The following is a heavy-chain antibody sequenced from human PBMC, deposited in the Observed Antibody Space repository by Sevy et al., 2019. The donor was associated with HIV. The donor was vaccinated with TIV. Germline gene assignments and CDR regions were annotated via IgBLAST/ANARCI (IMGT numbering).Heavy chain of an antibody. CDR3: ARDGGCSSTACLLYFDY. Sequence: GGSLRLSCVVSGFTFSKYPMNWVRQAPGKGLEWVSSISSSSNYIYYGDSVKGRFTISTDNAKNSLYLQMNSLRADDTAVYYCARDGGCSSTACLLYFDYWGQGTLVTVSS. CDR2: ISSSSNYI. V-gene: IGHV3-21*01. J-gene: IGHJ4*02. D-gene: IGHD2-2*01. CDR1: GFTFSKYP.